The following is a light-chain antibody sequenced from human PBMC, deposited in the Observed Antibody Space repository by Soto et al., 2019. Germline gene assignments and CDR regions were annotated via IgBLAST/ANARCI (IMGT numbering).Light chain of an antibody. CDR1: QSVSAN. CDR3: QQYNIWPPWT. CDR2: GIS. J-gene: IGKJ1*01. Sequence: IVLTQSPAALSVSLGERVTLSCRASQSVSANLAWYQQRPGQSPRLLIYGISNRAPDTPDRFSGSGSGTEFTLTISSLQSEDSAVYYCQQYNIWPPWTFGQGTKWIS. V-gene: IGKV3-15*01.